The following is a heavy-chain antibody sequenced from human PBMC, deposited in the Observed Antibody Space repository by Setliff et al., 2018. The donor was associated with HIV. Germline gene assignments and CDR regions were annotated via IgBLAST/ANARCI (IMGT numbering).Heavy chain of an antibody. V-gene: IGHV3-48*03. Sequence: PGGSLRLSCAGSGFSFSSYEMNWVRQAPGKGLEWVSHISSTGNVMDYADFVKGRFTISRDNSKNTVYLQMDSLRHEDSAIYYCAKADDGAAAGPAPWGQGTLVTVSS. CDR3: AKADDGAAAGPAP. CDR2: ISSTGNVM. J-gene: IGHJ5*02. CDR1: GFSFSSYE. D-gene: IGHD6-13*01.